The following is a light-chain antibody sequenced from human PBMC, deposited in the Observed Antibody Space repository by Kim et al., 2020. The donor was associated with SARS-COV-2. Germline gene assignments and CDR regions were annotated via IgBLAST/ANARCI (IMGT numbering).Light chain of an antibody. CDR1: QDIRND. CDR3: LQDYTYPRT. J-gene: IGKJ1*01. V-gene: IGKV1-6*01. Sequence: AYVGDRVTITCRASQDIRNDLGWYQQKPGKAPNLLIYAASNLQNGVPSRFSGSGSGTDFTLTISSLHPEDFATYYCLQDYTYPRTFGQGTKVDIK. CDR2: AAS.